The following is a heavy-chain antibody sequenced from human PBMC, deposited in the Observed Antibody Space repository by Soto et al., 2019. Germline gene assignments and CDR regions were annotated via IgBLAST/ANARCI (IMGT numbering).Heavy chain of an antibody. D-gene: IGHD1-26*01. CDR2: IYYSGST. Sequence: LSLTCTVSGGPISSGGYYWSWIRQHPGKGLEWIGYIYYSGSTYYNPSLKSRVTISVDTSKNQFSLKLSSVTAADTAVYYCAREGATLGYYYFDYWGQGTLVTVSS. J-gene: IGHJ4*02. V-gene: IGHV4-31*03. CDR3: AREGATLGYYYFDY. CDR1: GGPISSGGYY.